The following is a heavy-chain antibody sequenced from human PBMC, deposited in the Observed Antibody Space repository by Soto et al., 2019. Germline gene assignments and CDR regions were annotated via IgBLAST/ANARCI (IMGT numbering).Heavy chain of an antibody. D-gene: IGHD2-2*01. J-gene: IGHJ4*02. Sequence: SETLSLTCTVSGGSMNSYYWSWIRQAPGKGLEWIANIYYTGSTTYNPSLKSRVTISVDTSKNQFSLKLTSVTATDTAVYYCARKYRDYFDYWGQGALVTVSS. CDR3: ARKYRDYFDY. CDR2: IYYTGST. V-gene: IGHV4-59*08. CDR1: GGSMNSYY.